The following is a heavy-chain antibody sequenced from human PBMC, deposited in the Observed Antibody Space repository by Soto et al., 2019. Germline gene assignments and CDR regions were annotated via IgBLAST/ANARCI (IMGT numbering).Heavy chain of an antibody. V-gene: IGHV4-59*01. CDR3: ARSDYGDYVFDY. CDR2: IYYSGST. D-gene: IGHD4-17*01. CDR1: GGSISIYY. Sequence: SETLSLTCTVSGGSISIYYWSWIRQPPGKGLEWIGYIYYSGSTNYNPSLKSRVTISVDTSKNQFSLKLSSVTAADTAVYYCARSDYGDYVFDYWGQGTLVTVSS. J-gene: IGHJ4*02.